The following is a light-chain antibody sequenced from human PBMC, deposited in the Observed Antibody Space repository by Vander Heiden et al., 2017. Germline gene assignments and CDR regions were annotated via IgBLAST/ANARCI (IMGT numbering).Light chain of an antibody. J-gene: IGLJ2*01. V-gene: IGLV1-51*01. CDR1: SPNIRNNY. Sequence: QSVLTQPPSVSAAPGQRVTISCSGSSPNIRNNYVSWYQQLPGTAPKLLIFDNNKRPAGIPDRFSGSKSGTSATLGITGLQTGDEAGYYCGTWDNSLRAEVFGGGTELTVL. CDR3: GTWDNSLRAEV. CDR2: DNN.